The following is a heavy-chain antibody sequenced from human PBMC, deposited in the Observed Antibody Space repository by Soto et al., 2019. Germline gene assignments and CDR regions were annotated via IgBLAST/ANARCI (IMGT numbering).Heavy chain of an antibody. Sequence: QVQLVQSGAEVKKPGASVKVSCKASGYTFTSYGISWVRQAPGQGLEWMGWISAYNGNTNYAQKFQGRVTMTTDKSRSIAYMGVRSLGSDETAVYYCARCGSGYCDAFDIWGQGTMVTVSS. D-gene: IGHD3-22*01. CDR2: ISAYNGNT. V-gene: IGHV1-18*01. CDR3: ARCGSGYCDAFDI. J-gene: IGHJ3*02. CDR1: GYTFTSYG.